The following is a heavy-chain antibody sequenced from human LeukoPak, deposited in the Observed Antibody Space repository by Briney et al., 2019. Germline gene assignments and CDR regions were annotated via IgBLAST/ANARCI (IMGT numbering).Heavy chain of an antibody. V-gene: IGHV3-20*04. Sequence: GGSLRLSCAASGFTFDDYGMSWVRQAPGKGLEWVSGINWNGGSTGYADSVKGRFTISRDNSKNSLYLQMNSLRAEDTALYYCARVLDSSSLSTYYYYYMDVWGKGTTVTVSS. CDR3: ARVLDSSSLSTYYYYYMDV. CDR2: INWNGGST. J-gene: IGHJ6*03. CDR1: GFTFDDYG. D-gene: IGHD6-13*01.